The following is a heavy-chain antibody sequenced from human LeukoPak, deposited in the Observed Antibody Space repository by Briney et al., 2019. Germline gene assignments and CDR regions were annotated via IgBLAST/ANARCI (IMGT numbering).Heavy chain of an antibody. V-gene: IGHV3-7*01. CDR2: INQDGSQK. CDR3: VRDMGRESIFDY. D-gene: IGHD3-10*01. Sequence: GGSLRPSCAASGFTFSTYWMSWVRQAPGKGLEWVANINQDGSQKYYVDSVKGRFTISRDNAKNSLFLEMNSLRVEDTAVYYCVRDMGRESIFDYWGQGTLVTVSS. J-gene: IGHJ4*02. CDR1: GFTFSTYW.